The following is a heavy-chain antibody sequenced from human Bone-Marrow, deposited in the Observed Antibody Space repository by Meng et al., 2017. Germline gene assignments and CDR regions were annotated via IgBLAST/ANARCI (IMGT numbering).Heavy chain of an antibody. J-gene: IGHJ4*02. V-gene: IGHV4-31*03. CDR3: ARVAYGRDNRYFDY. D-gene: IGHD1-14*01. CDR1: LASISSGGYY. CDR2: IYDSVNT. Sequence: VVLRCRVPVLVKPSRTLHLTCTVSLASISSGGYYWGWFRQHPGKGLGWMGYIYDSVNTYYNPSLKSRVTISVDTSKNQFSLKLSSVTAADTAVYYCARVAYGRDNRYFDYWGQGTLVTVSS.